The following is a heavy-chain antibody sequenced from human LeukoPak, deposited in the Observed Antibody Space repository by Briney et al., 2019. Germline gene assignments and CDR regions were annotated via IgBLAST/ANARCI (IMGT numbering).Heavy chain of an antibody. D-gene: IGHD3-10*01. Sequence: SETLSLTCSVSGGSISRSSDYWGWIRQSPGEGLEWIGTIYYDGSTYYNPSLKSRVTISMDTSKNQFSLNLSSVTAADTAVYYCTRDSQLEWFYSWGQGTLVTVSS. CDR3: TRDSQLEWFYS. J-gene: IGHJ5*01. CDR1: GGSISRSSDY. V-gene: IGHV4-39*07. CDR2: IYYDGST.